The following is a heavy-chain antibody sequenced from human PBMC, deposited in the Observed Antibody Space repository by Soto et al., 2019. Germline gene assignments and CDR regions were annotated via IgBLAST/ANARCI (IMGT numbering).Heavy chain of an antibody. J-gene: IGHJ2*01. D-gene: IGHD1-26*01. Sequence: QITLNESGPTLVKPTQTLTLTCTFSGFSLGTYGVGVGWIRQPPGKALEWLALIYWDDDKRYSPSLKSRLTITKDTSKRQGFLTLTTMDPVDTATYYCAHRGGGIVDWYFDLWGRGTPVIVSS. V-gene: IGHV2-5*02. CDR1: GFSLGTYGVG. CDR3: AHRGGGIVDWYFDL. CDR2: IYWDDDK.